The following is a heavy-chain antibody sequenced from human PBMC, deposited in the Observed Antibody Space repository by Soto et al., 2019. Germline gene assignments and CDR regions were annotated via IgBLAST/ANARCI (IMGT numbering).Heavy chain of an antibody. Sequence: PSETLCLTCSVSGGSIGDLDGSWTRQPPGKGLEWIGYGLRHEFVGTNPSLTNRVTISVDMSKRQFSLRPNSVTAADTAVYYCVAGPDHAKSAYWGQGTLVTVSS. J-gene: IGHJ4*01. CDR3: VAGPDHAKSAY. CDR2: GLRHEFV. CDR1: GGSIGDLD. V-gene: IGHV4-59*11.